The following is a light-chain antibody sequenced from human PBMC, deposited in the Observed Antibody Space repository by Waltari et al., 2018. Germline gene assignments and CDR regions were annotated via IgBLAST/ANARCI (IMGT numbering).Light chain of an antibody. V-gene: IGKV3-11*01. CDR3: QQFFIWPLT. J-gene: IGKJ4*01. CDR1: QSVNSN. CDR2: GAS. Sequence: EIVLTQSPATLSLSPGERAPLSCRASQSVNSNLAWYQQKPGQAPRLLIYGASSRATDIPDRFSGSGSGTDFTLTISSLEPEDFAIYFCQQFFIWPLTFGGGTKVEIK.